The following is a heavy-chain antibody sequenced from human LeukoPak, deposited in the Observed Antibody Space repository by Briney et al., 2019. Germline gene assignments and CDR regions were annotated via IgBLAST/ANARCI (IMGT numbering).Heavy chain of an antibody. D-gene: IGHD2-15*01. J-gene: IGHJ5*02. CDR3: ARKGLLGSGKPWFDP. CDR1: GYTFTSYD. CDR2: MNPNSGNT. V-gene: IGHV1-8*01. Sequence: ASVTVSCKASGYTFTSYDINWVRQASGQGLEWMGWMNPNSGNTASAQKFQGRVTMTTNTSISTAYMELTGLRSEDTAMYFCARKGLLGSGKPWFDPWGQGTLVTVSS.